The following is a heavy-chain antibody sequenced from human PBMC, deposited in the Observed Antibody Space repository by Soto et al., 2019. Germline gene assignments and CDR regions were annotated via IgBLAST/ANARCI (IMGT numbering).Heavy chain of an antibody. Sequence: GASVKVSCKASGYTFTSYAMHWVRQAPGQRLEWMGWINAGNGNTKYSQKFQGRVTITRDTSASTAYMEVSSLRSEDTAVYYCAREFMDYDILTGYRWFDPWGQGTLVTVSS. V-gene: IGHV1-3*01. D-gene: IGHD3-9*01. CDR2: INAGNGNT. CDR3: AREFMDYDILTGYRWFDP. CDR1: GYTFTSYA. J-gene: IGHJ5*02.